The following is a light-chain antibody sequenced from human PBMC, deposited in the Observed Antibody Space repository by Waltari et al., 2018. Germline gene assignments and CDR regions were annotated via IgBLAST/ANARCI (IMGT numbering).Light chain of an antibody. CDR1: HSNIGAGFD. V-gene: IGLV1-40*01. Sequence: QSILTQPPSVSGAPGQTVTIACAGSHSNIGAGFDIFWYRQFPGTAPRRLMFGNNKRPSGLPARFSVSKYGNSASLAITGLQNEDEADYYCQSYDSTLSGWVFGGGTKLTVL. CDR3: QSYDSTLSGWV. CDR2: GNN. J-gene: IGLJ3*02.